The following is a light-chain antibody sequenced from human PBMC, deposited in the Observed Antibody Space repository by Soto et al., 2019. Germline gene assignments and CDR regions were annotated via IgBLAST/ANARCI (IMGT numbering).Light chain of an antibody. CDR2: DAS. V-gene: IGKV3-20*01. J-gene: IGKJ5*01. CDR1: QSVDSNY. CDR3: QQYGSSPIT. Sequence: LTNSPVTLSLSPGDTATLSCSASQSVDSNYLAWYQQKPGQAPRLLIYDASRRATGIPARFSGSGSGADFTLTISRLEPEDFAVYYCQQYGSSPITFGQGTRLEIK.